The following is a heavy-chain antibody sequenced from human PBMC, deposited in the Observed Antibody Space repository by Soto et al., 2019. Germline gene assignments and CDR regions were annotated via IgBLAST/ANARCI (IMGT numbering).Heavy chain of an antibody. V-gene: IGHV1-18*04. D-gene: IGHD3-22*01. Sequence: GASVNVYCKASGYTFTRYGISWVRQAPGQGREWMGWISAYNGNTNYAQKLQGRVTMTTDTSTSTAYMELRSLRSDNTAVYSCARVLGSIVYRKKDAFDIWGQGTMVTVSS. J-gene: IGHJ3*02. CDR2: ISAYNGNT. CDR3: ARVLGSIVYRKKDAFDI. CDR1: GYTFTRYG.